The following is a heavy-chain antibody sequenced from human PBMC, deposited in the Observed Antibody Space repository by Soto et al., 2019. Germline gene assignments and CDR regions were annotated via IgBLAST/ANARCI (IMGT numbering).Heavy chain of an antibody. Sequence: PGGSLRLSCAASGFTFDDYTMHWVRQAPGKGLEWVSLISWDGGSTYYADSVKGRFTISRDNSKNSLYLQMNSLRTEDTALYYCVKESFPYSSSPTSFDYWGPGTLVTVFS. V-gene: IGHV3-43*01. CDR3: VKESFPYSSSPTSFDY. D-gene: IGHD6-6*01. CDR1: GFTFDDYT. J-gene: IGHJ4*02. CDR2: ISWDGGST.